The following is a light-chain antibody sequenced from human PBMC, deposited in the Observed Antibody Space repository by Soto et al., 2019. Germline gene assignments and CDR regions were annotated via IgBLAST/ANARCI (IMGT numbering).Light chain of an antibody. CDR3: QQSSNCPST. CDR1: QSVSSY. CDR2: DAS. Sequence: EIVLTQSPATLSLSPGERAALSCRASQSVSSYLAWYQQKPGQAPRLLIYDASKRATGIPARFSGSGSVTEFTLTMSSLEPEEFAVYLCQQSSNCPSTLGGGTQVEI. V-gene: IGKV3-11*01. J-gene: IGKJ4*01.